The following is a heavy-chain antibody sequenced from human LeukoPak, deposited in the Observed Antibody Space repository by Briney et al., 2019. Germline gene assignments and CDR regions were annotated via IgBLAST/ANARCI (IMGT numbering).Heavy chain of an antibody. V-gene: IGHV1-69*04. CDR3: ARAWMDCSSTSCYSFDY. CDR1: GGTFSSYA. J-gene: IGHJ4*02. D-gene: IGHD2-2*01. Sequence: PVKVSCKASGGTFSSYAISWVRQAPGQGLEWMGRIIPILGIANYAQKFQGRVTITADKSTSTAYMELSSLRSEDTAVYYCARAWMDCSSTSCYSFDYWGQGTLVTVSS. CDR2: IIPILGIA.